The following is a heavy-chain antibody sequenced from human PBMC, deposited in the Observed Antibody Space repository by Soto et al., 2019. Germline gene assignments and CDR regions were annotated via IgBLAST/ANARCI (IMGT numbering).Heavy chain of an antibody. CDR1: GGSISSYH. J-gene: IGHJ3*02. CDR2: ISSSGST. V-gene: IGHV4-4*07. CDR3: ARTLLPALKGAFDI. Sequence: ASETLSLTCTVSGGSISSYHWSWIRQPAGKGLEWTGRISSSGSTAYSLSLSSRVTISVDTSKNEFSLRLSSVTAADTAKYYCARTLLPALKGAFDIWGQGTMVTVSS. D-gene: IGHD2-2*01.